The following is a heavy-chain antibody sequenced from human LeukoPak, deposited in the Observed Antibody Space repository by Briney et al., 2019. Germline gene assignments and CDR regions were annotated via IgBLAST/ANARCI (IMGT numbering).Heavy chain of an antibody. D-gene: IGHD1-26*01. CDR3: ASTEGGSYYFDY. CDR2: IYYSGST. Sequence: PSETLSLTCTVSGGSISSYYWSWIRQPPGKGLEWIGYIYYSGSTNYNPSLKSRVTISVDTSKNQFSLKLSSVTAADTAVYYCASTEGGSYYFDYWGQGTLVTVSS. V-gene: IGHV4-59*01. J-gene: IGHJ4*02. CDR1: GGSISSYY.